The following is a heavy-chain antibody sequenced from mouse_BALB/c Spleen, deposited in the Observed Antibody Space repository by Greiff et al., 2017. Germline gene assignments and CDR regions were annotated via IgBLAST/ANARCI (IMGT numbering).Heavy chain of an antibody. CDR1: GYTFTDYN. Sequence: EVQLQQSGPELVKPGASVKISCKASGYTFTDYNMHWVKQSHGKSLEWIGYIYPYNGGTGYNQKFKSKATLTVDNSSSTAYMELRSLTSEDSAVYYCARRGYDENFDYWGQGTTLTVSS. J-gene: IGHJ2*01. CDR2: IYPYNGGT. D-gene: IGHD2-14*01. CDR3: ARRGYDENFDY. V-gene: IGHV1S29*02.